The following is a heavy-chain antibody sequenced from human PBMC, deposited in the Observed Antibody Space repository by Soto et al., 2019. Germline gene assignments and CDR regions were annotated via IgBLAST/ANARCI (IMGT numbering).Heavy chain of an antibody. CDR2: IFSNDEK. D-gene: IGHD5-12*01. CDR1: GFSLSNARMG. J-gene: IGHJ4*02. Sequence: SGPTLVNPTETLTLTCTVSGFSLSNARMGVSWIRQPPGKALEWLAHIFSNDEKSYSTSLKSRLTISKDTSKSQVVLTMTNMDPVDTATYYCARHHSGYDEYYFDYWGQGTLVTVS. V-gene: IGHV2-26*01. CDR3: ARHHSGYDEYYFDY.